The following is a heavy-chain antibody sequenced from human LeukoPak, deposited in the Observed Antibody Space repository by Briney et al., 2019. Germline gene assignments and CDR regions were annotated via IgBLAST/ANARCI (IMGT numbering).Heavy chain of an antibody. Sequence: EGSLKLSRAASGFTFSRSAMTWVRQAPGRGLEWVSLISFSGANTYPADSVRGRFTISRDNSKDTLFLQMNSLRAEDTAIYYCVRDIELSTWGLGTLVTVSS. J-gene: IGHJ5*02. CDR2: ISFSGANT. V-gene: IGHV3-23*01. D-gene: IGHD3-16*02. CDR1: GFTFSRSA. CDR3: VRDIELST.